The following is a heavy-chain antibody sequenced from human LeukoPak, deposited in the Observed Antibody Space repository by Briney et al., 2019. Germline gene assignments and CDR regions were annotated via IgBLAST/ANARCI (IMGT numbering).Heavy chain of an antibody. J-gene: IGHJ4*02. Sequence: SETLSLTCTVSGGSISSSSYYWGWIRQPPGKGLEWIGSIYYSGSTYYNPSLKSRVTISVDTSKNQFSLKLSSVTAADTAVYYCARAGTLIYAPFDYWGQGTLVTVSS. CDR2: IYYSGST. CDR1: GGSISSSSYY. D-gene: IGHD1-14*01. V-gene: IGHV4-39*07. CDR3: ARAGTLIYAPFDY.